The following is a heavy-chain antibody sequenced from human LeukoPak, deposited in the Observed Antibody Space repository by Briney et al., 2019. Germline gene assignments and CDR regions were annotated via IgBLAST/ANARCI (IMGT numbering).Heavy chain of an antibody. CDR3: AAGPHFPYSSGWSFDY. Sequence: ASVKVSCKASGYTFTSYAMNWVRQAPGQRLEWMGWINAGNGNTKYSQKFQGRVTITRDTSASTAYMELSSLRSEDTAVYYCAAGPHFPYSSGWSFDYWGQGTLVTVSS. V-gene: IGHV1-3*01. J-gene: IGHJ4*02. CDR1: GYTFTSYA. CDR2: INAGNGNT. D-gene: IGHD6-19*01.